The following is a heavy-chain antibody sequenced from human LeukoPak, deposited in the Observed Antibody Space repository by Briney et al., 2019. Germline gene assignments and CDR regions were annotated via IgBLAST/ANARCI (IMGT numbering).Heavy chain of an antibody. CDR3: ARSYGDYREAYFDY. J-gene: IGHJ4*02. D-gene: IGHD4-17*01. V-gene: IGHV1-69*13. CDR2: ITPIFGTA. Sequence: SVKVSCKASGGTFSSYAISWVRQAPGQGLEWMGGITPIFGTANYAQKFQGRVTITADESTSTAYMELSSLRSEDTAVYYCARSYGDYREAYFDYWGQGTLVTVSS. CDR1: GGTFSSYA.